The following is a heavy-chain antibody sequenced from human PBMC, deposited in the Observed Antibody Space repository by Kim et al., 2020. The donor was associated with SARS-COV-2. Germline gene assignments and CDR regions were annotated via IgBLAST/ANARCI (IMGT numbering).Heavy chain of an antibody. Sequence: VKGRFTISRDNAKNTLYLQMNSLRAEDTAVYYCAREISRWFGELSNCGMDVWGQGTTVTVSS. J-gene: IGHJ6*02. V-gene: IGHV3-74*01. D-gene: IGHD3-10*01. CDR3: AREISRWFGELSNCGMDV.